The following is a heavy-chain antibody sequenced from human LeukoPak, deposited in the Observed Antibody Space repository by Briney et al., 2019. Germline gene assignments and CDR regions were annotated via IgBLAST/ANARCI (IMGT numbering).Heavy chain of an antibody. CDR3: ARRGYSPNWFDP. J-gene: IGHJ5*02. CDR1: GGSISSSSYY. V-gene: IGHV4-39*01. Sequence: SETLSLTCTVSGGSISSSSYYWGWIRQPPGKGLEWIGSIYYSGSTYYNPSLKSRVTISVDTSKNQFSLKLSSVTAADTAVYYCARRGYSPNWFDPWGQGTLVTVSS. CDR2: IYYSGST. D-gene: IGHD2-15*01.